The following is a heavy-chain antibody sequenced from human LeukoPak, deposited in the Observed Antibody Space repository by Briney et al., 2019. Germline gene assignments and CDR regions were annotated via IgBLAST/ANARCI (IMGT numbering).Heavy chain of an antibody. CDR3: ARDWYNNTDAFDI. CDR2: IKYDGSRK. J-gene: IGHJ3*02. V-gene: IGHV3-33*05. Sequence: GGSLRLSCGASGFNFGSYGMHWVRQAPGKGLESLTFIKYDGSRKSYADSVKGRFTISRENAKNSLYLQMNSLRAGDTAVYYCARDWYNNTDAFDIWGQGTMVTVSS. CDR1: GFNFGSYG. D-gene: IGHD1-1*01.